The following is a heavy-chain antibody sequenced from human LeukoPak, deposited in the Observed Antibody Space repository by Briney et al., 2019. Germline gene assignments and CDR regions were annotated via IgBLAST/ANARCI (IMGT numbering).Heavy chain of an antibody. CDR1: GGSISSSNW. CDR3: ARVAHFWSGWDLPYYYYYMDV. CDR2: IYHSGST. Sequence: SETLSLTCAVSGGSISSSNWWSWVRQPPGKGLEWIGEIYHSGSTNYNPSLKSRVTISVDKSKNQFSLKLSSVTAADTAVYYCARVAHFWSGWDLPYYYYYMDVWGKGTTVTVSS. V-gene: IGHV4-4*02. D-gene: IGHD3-3*02. J-gene: IGHJ6*03.